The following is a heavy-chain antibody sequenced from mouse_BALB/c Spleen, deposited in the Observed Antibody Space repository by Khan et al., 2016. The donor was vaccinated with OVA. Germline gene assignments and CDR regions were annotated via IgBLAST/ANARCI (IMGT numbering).Heavy chain of an antibody. Sequence: DLVKPGASVKLSCKASGYPFTRYWLNWQQQRPRQALEWIGRVSPGSGSPYSSEMFKRKEPFSVDKSYGPIYIQLNSLSPEDSAVYFWTRSNYCGNSLYAMDYWGQGTSVTVSS. CDR2: VSPGSGSP. J-gene: IGHJ4*01. CDR1: GYPFTRYW. CDR3: TRSNYCGNSLYAMDY. D-gene: IGHD1-1*01. V-gene: IGHV1S41*01.